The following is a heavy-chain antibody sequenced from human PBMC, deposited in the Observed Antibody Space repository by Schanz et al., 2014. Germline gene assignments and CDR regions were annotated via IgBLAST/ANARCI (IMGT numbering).Heavy chain of an antibody. V-gene: IGHV3-11*01. CDR3: AKKVPAYNPFDS. CDR1: GFIFSDYY. J-gene: IGHJ4*02. D-gene: IGHD1-1*01. CDR2: ISSGGTTT. Sequence: QGQLVESGGGVVKPGGSLRLSCAASGFIFSDYYMAWIRQAPGKGPEYVSYISSGGTTTYHSDSVKGRFTISRDSAENSLYLQMNSLRAEDTAVYFCAKKVPAYNPFDSWGQGTLVTVSS.